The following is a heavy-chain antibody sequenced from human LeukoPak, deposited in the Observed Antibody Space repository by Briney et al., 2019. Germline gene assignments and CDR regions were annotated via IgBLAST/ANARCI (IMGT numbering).Heavy chain of an antibody. CDR3: ATVRMGIAVSEGFYYYYYMDV. D-gene: IGHD6-19*01. V-gene: IGHV4-38-2*01. CDR2: IYYSGST. Sequence: GSLRLSCAASGFTFSDYNMRWIRQAPGKVLEWIASIYYSGSTYYNPSLKSRVIISVDTSNNQFSLKLSSVTAADTAMYYCATVRMGIAVSEGFYYYYYMDVWGKGTTVTVSS. CDR1: GFTFSDYN. J-gene: IGHJ6*03.